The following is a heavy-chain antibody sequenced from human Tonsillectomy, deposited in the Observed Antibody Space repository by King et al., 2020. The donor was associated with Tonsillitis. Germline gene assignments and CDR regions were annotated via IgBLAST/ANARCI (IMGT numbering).Heavy chain of an antibody. Sequence: VQLQQSGAELQKPGSSVKVSCQASGGSFSNYAINWVRQAPGQGLEWVGGIFPMFGTATYAPKFRGRVTIIADDSTTTAYMEVTSLGFEDTAVYYCATAPTGSTWYDNGMDVWGQGTTVIVSS. CDR2: IFPMFGTA. CDR3: ATAPTGSTWYDNGMDV. V-gene: IGHV1-69*01. CDR1: GGSFSNYA. J-gene: IGHJ6*02. D-gene: IGHD2-15*01.